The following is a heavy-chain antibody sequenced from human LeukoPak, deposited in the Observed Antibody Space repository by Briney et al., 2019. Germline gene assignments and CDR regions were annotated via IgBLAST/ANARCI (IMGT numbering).Heavy chain of an antibody. CDR2: IIPNSGGT. CDR3: ASRVGTTSWIDAFGI. D-gene: IGHD1-26*01. J-gene: IGHJ3*02. Sequence: GASVKVSCKAFGYTFTGYYMHWVRQAPGQGLEWMGWIIPNSGGTNYAQKFQGRVTMTRDTSISTVYMEMSRLTSDDTAVYYCASRVGTTSWIDAFGIWGQGTMVTVSS. CDR1: GYTFTGYY. V-gene: IGHV1-2*02.